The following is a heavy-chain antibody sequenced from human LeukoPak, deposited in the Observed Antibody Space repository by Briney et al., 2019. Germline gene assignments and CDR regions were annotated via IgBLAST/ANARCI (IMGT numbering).Heavy chain of an antibody. CDR3: AKRAVAGTDWFDP. J-gene: IGHJ5*02. Sequence: GGSLRLSCAASGFTFSSYGMHWVRQAPGKGLEWVAFIRYDGSNKYYADSAKGRFTISRDNSKNTLYLQMNSLRAEDTAVYYCAKRAVAGTDWFDPWGQGTLVTASS. D-gene: IGHD6-19*01. CDR1: GFTFSSYG. V-gene: IGHV3-30*02. CDR2: IRYDGSNK.